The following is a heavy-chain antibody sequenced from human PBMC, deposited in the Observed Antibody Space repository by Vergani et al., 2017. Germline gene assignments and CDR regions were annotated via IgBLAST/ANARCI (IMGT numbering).Heavy chain of an antibody. CDR1: GDSVSSNSAA. CDR2: TYYRSKWFN. V-gene: IGHV6-1*01. J-gene: IGHJ3*02. Sequence: QVQLQQSGPGLVKPSQTLSLTCAISGDSVSSNSAAWNWIRQSPSRGLEWLGRTYYRSKWFNDYALSVKSRITINPDTSKNQFYLQLNSVTPEDTAVYFCARAGSGWTNNSFDIWSQGTIVTVSS. CDR3: ARAGSGWTNNSFDI. D-gene: IGHD6-19*01.